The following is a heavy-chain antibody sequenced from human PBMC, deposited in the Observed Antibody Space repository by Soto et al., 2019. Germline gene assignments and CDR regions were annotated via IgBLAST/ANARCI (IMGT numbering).Heavy chain of an antibody. D-gene: IGHD3-22*01. J-gene: IGHJ4*02. CDR2: INPSGGST. Sequence: ASVKVSCKASGYTFTSYYMHWVRQAPGQGLERMGIINPSGGSTRYAQKFQGRVTITRDTSTSTVYMELSSLRSEDTALYYCARWDYYDSSGYPFDYWGQGTLVTVSS. V-gene: IGHV1-46*01. CDR3: ARWDYYDSSGYPFDY. CDR1: GYTFTSYY.